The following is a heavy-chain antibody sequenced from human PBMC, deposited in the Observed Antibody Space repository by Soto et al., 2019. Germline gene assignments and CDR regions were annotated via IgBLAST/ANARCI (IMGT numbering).Heavy chain of an antibody. D-gene: IGHD6-19*01. J-gene: IGHJ4*02. CDR3: AKNPTSSGWYYFDY. V-gene: IGHV3-23*01. Sequence: GGSLRVSCAASGFTFRSYAMSWVRQAPGKGLEWVSSISSSSGSTYYADSVKGRFTISRDNSKNTLYLHMNRLRAEDTAVYYCAKNPTSSGWYYFDYWGQGTLVTVSS. CDR1: GFTFRSYA. CDR2: ISSSSGST.